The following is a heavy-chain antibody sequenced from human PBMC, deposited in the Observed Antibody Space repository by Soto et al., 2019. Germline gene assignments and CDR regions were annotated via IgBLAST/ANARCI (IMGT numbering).Heavy chain of an antibody. D-gene: IGHD3-10*01. CDR2: IKGDGSET. CDR1: GFRMGDFW. CDR3: ARDYHGSGNP. J-gene: IGHJ5*02. Sequence: PGGSLRHSYAASGFRMGDFWVRWVRQAPGKGLVWLSRIKGDGSETDYADSVRGRFTISRDNAKNTVYLQLNSLRVEDTAVYYCARDYHGSGNPWGQGTPVTVSS. V-gene: IGHV3-74*01.